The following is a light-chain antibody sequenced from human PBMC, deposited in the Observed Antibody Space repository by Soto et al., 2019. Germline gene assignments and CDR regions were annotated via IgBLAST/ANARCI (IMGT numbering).Light chain of an antibody. CDR3: QQYNSYSPWT. CDR1: QSISSW. Sequence: DIQMTQSPSTLSASVGDRVTITCRASQSISSWLAWYQQKPGKAPKLLIYKASSLESGVPSRFSGGGSGTEFTLTISSLQPDDFATDYCQQYNSYSPWTFGQGTKVEIK. CDR2: KAS. V-gene: IGKV1-5*03. J-gene: IGKJ1*01.